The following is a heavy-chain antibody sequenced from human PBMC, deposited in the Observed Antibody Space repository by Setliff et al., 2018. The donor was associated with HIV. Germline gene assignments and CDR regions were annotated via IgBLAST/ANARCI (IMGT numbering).Heavy chain of an antibody. J-gene: IGHJ4*02. V-gene: IGHV4-34*01. CDR1: GGSFSGYY. CDR3: AKYGPNCRSITCDEGYYFDS. D-gene: IGHD2-2*01. Sequence: SETLSLTCAVYGGSFSGYYWSWIRQAPGKGLAWIGEIDHSGSTNYNPSLKSRVTISVDTSKNHFSLRLTSVTAADTALYYCAKYGPNCRSITCDEGYYFDSWGQGALVTVSS. CDR2: IDHSGST.